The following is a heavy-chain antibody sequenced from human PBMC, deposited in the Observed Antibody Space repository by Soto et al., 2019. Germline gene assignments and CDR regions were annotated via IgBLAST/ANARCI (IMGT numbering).Heavy chain of an antibody. Sequence: LRLSCAASGFTFSSYGMHWVRQAPGKGLEWVAVISYDGSNKYYADSVKGRFTISRDNSKNTLYLQMNSLRAEDTAVYYCAKPLVVGATQWFDPWGQGTLVTVSS. V-gene: IGHV3-30*18. CDR1: GFTFSSYG. CDR2: ISYDGSNK. D-gene: IGHD1-26*01. J-gene: IGHJ5*02. CDR3: AKPLVVGATQWFDP.